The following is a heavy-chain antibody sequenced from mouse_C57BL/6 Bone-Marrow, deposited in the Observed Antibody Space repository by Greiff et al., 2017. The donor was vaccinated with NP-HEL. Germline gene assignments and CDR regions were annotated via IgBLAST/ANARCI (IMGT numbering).Heavy chain of an antibody. J-gene: IGHJ2*01. D-gene: IGHD1-1*01. CDR1: GYSFTDYN. CDR3: AFYYYGSSPYYFDY. Sequence: EVQLQQSGPELVKPGASVKISCKASGYSFTDYNMNWVKQSNGKSLEWIGVINPNYGTTSYNQKFKGKATLTVDQSSSTAYMQLNSLTSEDSAVYYCAFYYYGSSPYYFDYWGKGTTLTVSS. V-gene: IGHV1-39*01. CDR2: INPNYGTT.